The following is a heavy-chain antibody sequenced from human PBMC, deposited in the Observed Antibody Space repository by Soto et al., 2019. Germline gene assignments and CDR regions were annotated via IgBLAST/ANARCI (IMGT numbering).Heavy chain of an antibody. D-gene: IGHD2-2*01. CDR3: AKRGRGILWSSTSRFMDV. Sequence: QPGGSLRLSCAASGFTFSSYAMSWVRQAPGKGLEWVSAISGSGGSTYYADSVKGRFTISRDNSKNTLYLQMNSLRAEDTAVYYCAKRGRGILWSSTSRFMDVWGQGTTVTVSS. CDR2: ISGSGGST. CDR1: GFTFSSYA. V-gene: IGHV3-23*01. J-gene: IGHJ6*02.